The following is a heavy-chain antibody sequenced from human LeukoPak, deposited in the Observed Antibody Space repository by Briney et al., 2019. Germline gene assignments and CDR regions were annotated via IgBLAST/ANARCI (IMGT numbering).Heavy chain of an antibody. V-gene: IGHV4-34*01. CDR2: INHSGST. CDR1: GGSFSGYY. J-gene: IGHJ4*02. CDR3: ARAVAVAGTIYYFDY. Sequence: TSETLSLTCAVYGGSFSGYYWSWIRQPPGKGLEWIGEINHSGSTNYNPSLKSRVTISVDTSKNQFSLKLSSVTAADTAVYYCARAVAVAGTIYYFDYCGQGTLVTVSS. D-gene: IGHD6-19*01.